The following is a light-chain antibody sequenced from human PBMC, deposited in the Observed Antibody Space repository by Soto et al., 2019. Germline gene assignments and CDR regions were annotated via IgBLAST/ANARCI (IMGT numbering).Light chain of an antibody. V-gene: IGKV3-20*01. CDR3: HQFYSSLT. J-gene: IGKJ1*01. CDR1: QSVSSSF. Sequence: EILLTQSPATLSLSPGEGATISCRASQSVSSSFLAWYQQQPGQAPRLLIYATSRRAPGIPDRFSGSGSGTDFTITISILEHEDFAVYYCHQFYSSLTFGQGTKVEIK. CDR2: ATS.